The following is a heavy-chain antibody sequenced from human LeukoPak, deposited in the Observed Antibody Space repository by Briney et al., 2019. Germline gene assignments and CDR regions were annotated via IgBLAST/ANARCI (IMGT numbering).Heavy chain of an antibody. Sequence: SLRLPRAASGFTFSTNGMHSVRQAPGKGLGWVAFIRYDGSNKYYSVSVKGRFTISRDNSKNTLYLQMNSLRAEDTAVYYCANVRSYYDILTGHTFDYYGMDVWGQGTTVTVSS. CDR3: ANVRSYYDILTGHTFDYYGMDV. CDR2: IRYDGSNK. V-gene: IGHV3-30*02. CDR1: GFTFSTNG. J-gene: IGHJ6*02. D-gene: IGHD3-9*01.